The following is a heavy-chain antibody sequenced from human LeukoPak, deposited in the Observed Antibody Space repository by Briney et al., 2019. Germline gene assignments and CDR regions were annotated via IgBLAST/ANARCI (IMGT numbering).Heavy chain of an antibody. CDR2: INNSGST. V-gene: IGHV4-4*07. Sequence: LETLSLTCTVSGGSISTFCWTWIRQPAGKGLEWIGRINNSGSTNYNPSLRSRVSMSVDRSKNQFSVTLSSVTAADTAVYFCAREGGDPRWLDPWGQGTLVTVSS. J-gene: IGHJ5*02. D-gene: IGHD6-25*01. CDR3: AREGGDPRWLDP. CDR1: GGSISTFC.